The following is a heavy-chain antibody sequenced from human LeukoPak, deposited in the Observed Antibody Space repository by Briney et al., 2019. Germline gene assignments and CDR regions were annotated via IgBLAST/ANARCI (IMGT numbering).Heavy chain of an antibody. V-gene: IGHV1-18*01. Sequence: ASVKVSCKASGYTFTSYGISWMRQAPGQGLEWMGWISAYNGNTNYAQKLQGRVTMTTDTSTSTAYMELRGLRAEDTAVYYCARAQAYYDYVWGSYRPHYYFDYWGQGTLVTVSP. CDR2: ISAYNGNT. CDR3: ARAQAYYDYVWGSYRPHYYFDY. J-gene: IGHJ4*02. CDR1: GYTFTSYG. D-gene: IGHD3-16*02.